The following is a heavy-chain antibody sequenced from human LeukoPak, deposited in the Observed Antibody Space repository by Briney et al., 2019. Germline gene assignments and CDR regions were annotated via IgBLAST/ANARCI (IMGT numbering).Heavy chain of an antibody. J-gene: IGHJ5*02. V-gene: IGHV4-59*01. CDR2: IYDSGST. CDR3: ARAHARITIFGVVPWFDP. D-gene: IGHD3-3*01. CDR1: GGSISSYY. Sequence: PSETLSLTCTVSGGSISSYYWSWIRQPPGKGLEWIGYIYDSGSTNYNPSLKSRVTISVDTSKNQFSLKLSSVTAADTAVYYCARAHARITIFGVVPWFDPWGQGTLVTVSS.